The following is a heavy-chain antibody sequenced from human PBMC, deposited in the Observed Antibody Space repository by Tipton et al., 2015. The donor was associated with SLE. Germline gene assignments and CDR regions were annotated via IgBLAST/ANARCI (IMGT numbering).Heavy chain of an antibody. J-gene: IGHJ5*02. CDR3: SRDVGVVVDGMCWFDP. V-gene: IGHV3-7*01. CDR1: GFTFRDYW. D-gene: IGHD2-2*01. Sequence: SLRLSCAASGFTFRDYWMTWFRQAPGKGLEWVANINQDGSEKYLVDSVKGRFTISRDNANNKHLQMNSLRAEDTAVYCCSRDVGVVVDGMCWFDPWCQGTLVTVSS. CDR2: INQDGSEK.